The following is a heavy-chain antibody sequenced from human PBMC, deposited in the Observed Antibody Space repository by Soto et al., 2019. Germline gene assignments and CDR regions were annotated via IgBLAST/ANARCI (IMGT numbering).Heavy chain of an antibody. V-gene: IGHV3-74*01. CDR3: AREEARYYYDSSGYYYYYGMDV. Sequence: GGSLRLSCAASGFTFSSYWMHWVRQAPGKGLVWVSRINSDGSSTSYADSVKGRFTISRDNAKNTLYLQMNSLRAEDTAVYYCAREEARYYYDSSGYYYYYGMDVWGQGTTVTVSS. J-gene: IGHJ6*02. CDR2: INSDGSST. CDR1: GFTFSSYW. D-gene: IGHD3-22*01.